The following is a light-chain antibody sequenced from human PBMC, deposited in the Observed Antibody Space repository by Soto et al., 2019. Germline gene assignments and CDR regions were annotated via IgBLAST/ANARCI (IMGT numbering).Light chain of an antibody. Sequence: EIVLTQSPATLSLSPGERATLSCRASQSVSSYLAWYQQKPGQAPRLLIYDASNRATGIPARFSGSGSGTDFTLTISSLEPEDFAVYYCQRRRNWGITLAKGTRREIK. CDR3: QRRRNWGIT. V-gene: IGKV3-11*01. CDR1: QSVSSY. CDR2: DAS. J-gene: IGKJ5*01.